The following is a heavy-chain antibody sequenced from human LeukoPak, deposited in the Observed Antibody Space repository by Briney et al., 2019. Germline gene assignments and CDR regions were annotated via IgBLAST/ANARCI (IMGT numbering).Heavy chain of an antibody. Sequence: GGSLRLSCAASGFTFSSYGMHWVRQAPGKGLEWVAYIQYDGSNEQYADSVKGRFSISRDSSKNILYLQMNSLRAEDTAVYYCAREINPAAAGTFDYWGQGTLVTVSS. J-gene: IGHJ4*02. CDR1: GFTFSSYG. D-gene: IGHD6-13*01. V-gene: IGHV3-30*02. CDR3: AREINPAAAGTFDY. CDR2: IQYDGSNE.